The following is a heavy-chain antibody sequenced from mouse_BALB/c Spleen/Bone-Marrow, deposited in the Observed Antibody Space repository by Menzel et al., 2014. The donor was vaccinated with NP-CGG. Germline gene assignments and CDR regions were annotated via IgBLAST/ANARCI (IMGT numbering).Heavy chain of an antibody. D-gene: IGHD2-1*01. Sequence: VQLQESGSVLVRPGASVKLSCKASGYTFTSSWMHWAKQRPGQGLEWIGEIHPNSGNTNYNEKFKGKATLTVDTSSSTASVVLSSRKSEAPAFNSGAKEKIYGNSLCNSDVWGAGTRFTASS. CDR2: IHPNSGNT. CDR1: GYTFTSSW. CDR3: AKEKIYGNSLCNSDV. V-gene: IGHV1S130*01. J-gene: IGHJ1*01.